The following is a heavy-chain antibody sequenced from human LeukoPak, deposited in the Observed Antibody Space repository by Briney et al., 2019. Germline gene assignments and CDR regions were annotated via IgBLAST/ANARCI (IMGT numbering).Heavy chain of an antibody. CDR3: ASRTTVTNALSFDF. CDR1: GYFVSGAYY. V-gene: IGHV4-38-2*01. D-gene: IGHD4-11*01. CDR2: IYSTGST. Sequence: SETLSLTCDVSGYFVSGAYYWGWIRQSPGKGLEWIGNIYSTGSTYYNPSLQSRVTISVDASKNQFSLRLSSLTSADRAVYYCASRTTVTNALSFDFWGQGILVTVSS. J-gene: IGHJ4*02.